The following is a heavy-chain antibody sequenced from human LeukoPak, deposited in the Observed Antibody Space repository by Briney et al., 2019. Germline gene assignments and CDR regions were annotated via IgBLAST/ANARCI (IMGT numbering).Heavy chain of an antibody. D-gene: IGHD2-15*01. V-gene: IGHV4-34*01. CDR2: INHSGST. CDR3: ARGRLEYCSGGSCYHQLDY. CDR1: GGSFSGYY. J-gene: IGHJ4*02. Sequence: SETLSLTCAVYGGSFSGYYWSWIRQPPGKGLKWIGEINHSGSTNYNPSLKSRVTISVDTSKNQFSLKLSSVTAADTAVYYCARGRLEYCSGGSCYHQLDYWGQGTLVTVSS.